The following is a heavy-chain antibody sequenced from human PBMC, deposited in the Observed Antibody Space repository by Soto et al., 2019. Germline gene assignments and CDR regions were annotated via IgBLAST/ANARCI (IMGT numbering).Heavy chain of an antibody. J-gene: IGHJ5*01. CDR3: AGLRSGSPTWFDS. V-gene: IGHV3-23*01. CDR2: ISGSGGNT. D-gene: IGHD3-10*01. Sequence: GGSLRLSCAASGFTFKSNVMSWVRQAPGKGLEWVSVISGSGGNTYYAESVKGRFTISRDNSKSTLYLQMISLRAEDTAVYYCAGLRSGSPTWFDSWRQGTLVTVAA. CDR1: GFTFKSNV.